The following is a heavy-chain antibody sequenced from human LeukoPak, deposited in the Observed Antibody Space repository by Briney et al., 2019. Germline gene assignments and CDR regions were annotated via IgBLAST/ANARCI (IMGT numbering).Heavy chain of an antibody. J-gene: IGHJ4*02. CDR3: ARDSRWYNGRYYDEGIDY. CDR2: INSDGSDM. Sequence: PGGSLRLSCTGSGFTFSGYWMHWVRQAPGKGLVWVSRINSDGSDMSYADSVEGRFTISRDNAKNTVYLQMNSLRAEDTAVYYCARDSRWYNGRYYDEGIDYWGQGTLVTVSS. V-gene: IGHV3-74*01. D-gene: IGHD1-26*01. CDR1: GFTFSGYW.